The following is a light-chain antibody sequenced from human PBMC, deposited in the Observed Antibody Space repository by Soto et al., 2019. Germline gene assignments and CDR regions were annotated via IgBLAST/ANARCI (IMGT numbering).Light chain of an antibody. Sequence: DIQITQSPSTLSASVGDRVTITCRASQSVNNWLAWYQQKPGKAPKLLIYKASTLQTGVPSRFSGSGSGTDFTLTISSLQPDDAATYYCQQYNSYSWTFGQGTKVEI. CDR2: KAS. J-gene: IGKJ1*01. CDR3: QQYNSYSWT. V-gene: IGKV1-5*03. CDR1: QSVNNW.